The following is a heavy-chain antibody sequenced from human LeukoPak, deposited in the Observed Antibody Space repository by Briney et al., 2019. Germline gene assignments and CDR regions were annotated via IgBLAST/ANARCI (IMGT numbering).Heavy chain of an antibody. V-gene: IGHV1-2*02. CDR1: GYTFTGYY. CDR2: INPNSGGT. CDR3: ARGGIAARLYYYYMDV. J-gene: IGHJ6*03. Sequence: ASVKVSCKASGYTFTGYYIHWVRQAPGQGLEWMGWINPNSGGTNYAQKFQGRVTMTRDKSISTAYMELSRLRSDDTAVYYCARGGIAARLYYYYMDVWGKGTTVTVSS. D-gene: IGHD6-6*01.